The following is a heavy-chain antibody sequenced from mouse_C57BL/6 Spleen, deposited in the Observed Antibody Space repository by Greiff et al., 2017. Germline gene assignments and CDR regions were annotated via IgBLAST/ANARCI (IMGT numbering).Heavy chain of an antibody. CDR3: ARRDYSNYFDY. V-gene: IGHV1-52*01. J-gene: IGHJ2*01. Sequence: VQLQQPGAELVRPGSSVKLSCKASGYTFTSYWMHWVKQRPIQGLEWIGNIDPSDSETHYNQKFKDKATLTVDKSSSTAYMQLSSLTSEDSAVYDCARRDYSNYFDYWGQGTTLTVSS. CDR2: IDPSDSET. D-gene: IGHD2-5*01. CDR1: GYTFTSYW.